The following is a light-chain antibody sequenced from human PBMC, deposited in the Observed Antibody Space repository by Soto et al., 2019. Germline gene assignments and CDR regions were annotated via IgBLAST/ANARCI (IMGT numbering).Light chain of an antibody. CDR3: QQYNTYPLT. CDR1: QSISSW. J-gene: IGKJ4*01. V-gene: IGKV1-5*03. CDR2: NAS. Sequence: DIKMTQSPSTLSASVGDRVTITCRASQSISSWLAWYQQKPGKAPKFLIFNASSLDSGVPSRFSGSGSGTEFTLTISSLQSDDFAAYYCQQYNTYPLTFGGGTKVEIK.